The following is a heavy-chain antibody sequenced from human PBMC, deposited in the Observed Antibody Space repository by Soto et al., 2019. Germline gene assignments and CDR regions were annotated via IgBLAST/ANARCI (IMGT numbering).Heavy chain of an antibody. J-gene: IGHJ4*02. CDR1: GFPFSRAW. Sequence: EAQLLESGGDLVKPGGSLRLSCAASGFPFSRAWMHWVRQTPGKGLEWVGRIKSRQDGGTIDYAAPVNGRFSISRDDSTETLYLQMNSLTIKDTGVYYCTTELTAILTLWYWGQGTLITVSS. D-gene: IGHD2-15*01. CDR2: IKSRQDGGTI. CDR3: TTELTAILTLWY. V-gene: IGHV3-15*07.